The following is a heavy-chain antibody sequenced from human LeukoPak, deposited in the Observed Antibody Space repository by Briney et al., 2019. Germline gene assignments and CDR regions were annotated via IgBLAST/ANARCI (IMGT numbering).Heavy chain of an antibody. CDR1: GYSIGSGYF. D-gene: IGHD5-18*01. J-gene: IGHJ4*02. V-gene: IGHV4-61*01. Sequence: PSETLSLTCGVSGYSIGSGYFWAWIRQPPGKGLEWIGYIYYSGTTNYNPSLKSRVTISVDTSKNQFSLKLSSVTAADTAVYYCARVETAMVDFDYWGQGTLVTVSS. CDR3: ARVETAMVDFDY. CDR2: IYYSGTT.